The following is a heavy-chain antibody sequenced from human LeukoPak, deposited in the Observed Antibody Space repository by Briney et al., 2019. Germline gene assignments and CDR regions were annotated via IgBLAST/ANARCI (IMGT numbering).Heavy chain of an antibody. CDR3: ARDRARGAAYGMDV. V-gene: IGHV1-2*04. D-gene: IGHD3-10*01. CDR1: GYAFTGYY. J-gene: IGHJ6*02. Sequence: ASVKVSCKASGYAFTGYYMHWVRQAPGQGLEWMGWINPNSGGTNYAQKFQGWVTMTRDTSISTAYMELSRLRSDDTAVYYCARDRARGAAYGMDVWGQGTTVTVSS. CDR2: INPNSGGT.